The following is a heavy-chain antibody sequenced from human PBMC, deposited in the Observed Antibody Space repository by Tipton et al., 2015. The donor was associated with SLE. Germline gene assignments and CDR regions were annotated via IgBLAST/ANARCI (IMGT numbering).Heavy chain of an antibody. V-gene: IGHV4-59*12. CDR2: IYYSGST. D-gene: IGHD1-26*01. CDR3: AREVGATLEH. Sequence: TLSLTCTVSGGSISSYYWSWIRQPPGKGLEWIGYIYYSGSTTYNPSLKSRVTISVDTSKNQFSLKLSSVTAADTAVYYCAREVGATLEHWGQGTLVTVSS. CDR1: GGSISSYY. J-gene: IGHJ1*01.